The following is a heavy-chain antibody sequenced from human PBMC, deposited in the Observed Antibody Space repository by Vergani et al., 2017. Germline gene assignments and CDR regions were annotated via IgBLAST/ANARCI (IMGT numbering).Heavy chain of an antibody. CDR3: ASGYYDSSGYYQLHAFDI. V-gene: IGHV4-61*02. J-gene: IGHJ3*02. CDR1: GGSISSGSYY. Sequence: QLQLQESGPGLVKPSETLSLTCTVSGGSISSGSYYWSWIRQPAGKGLEWIGRIYTSGSTNYNPSLKSRVTISVDTSKNQFSLKLSSVTATDTAVYYCASGYYDSSGYYQLHAFDIWGQGTMVTVSS. D-gene: IGHD3-22*01. CDR2: IYTSGST.